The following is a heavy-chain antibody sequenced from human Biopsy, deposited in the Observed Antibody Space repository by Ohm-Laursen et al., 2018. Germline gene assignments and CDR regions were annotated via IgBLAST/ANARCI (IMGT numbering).Heavy chain of an antibody. D-gene: IGHD6-13*01. CDR2: IYSSGGT. Sequence: TLSLTCTVSGGSIISYYWNWIRQPAGKGLEWIGRIYSSGGTKYNPSLKSRVTMSVDTSKNQFSLQLDSVTPEDTAVYYCARTQSATGKNSFDYWGQGTLVTVSS. V-gene: IGHV4-4*07. CDR1: GGSIISYY. J-gene: IGHJ4*02. CDR3: ARTQSATGKNSFDY.